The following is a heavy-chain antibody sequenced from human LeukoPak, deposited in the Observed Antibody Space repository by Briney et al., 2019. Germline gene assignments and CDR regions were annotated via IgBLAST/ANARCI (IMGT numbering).Heavy chain of an antibody. Sequence: GGSLRLSCAASGFTFSSYGMYWVRQAPGKGLEWVAFIRYDGSNKYYADSVKGRFTISRDNSKNTLYLEMNSLRAEDTAVYYCATGLEDSNIDYWGQGTLVTVSS. CDR1: GFTFSSYG. V-gene: IGHV3-30*02. J-gene: IGHJ4*02. CDR3: ATGLEDSNIDY. CDR2: IRYDGSNK.